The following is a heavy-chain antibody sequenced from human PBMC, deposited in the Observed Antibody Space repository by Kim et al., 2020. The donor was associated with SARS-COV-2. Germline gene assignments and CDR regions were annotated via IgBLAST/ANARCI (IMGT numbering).Heavy chain of an antibody. D-gene: IGHD3-22*01. V-gene: IGHV7-4-1*02. Sequence: AQGFTGRFVFSLDTSVSTAYLQISSLKAEDTAVYYCAREERYDSGGWFDPWGQGTLVTVSS. CDR3: AREERYDSGGWFDP. J-gene: IGHJ5*02.